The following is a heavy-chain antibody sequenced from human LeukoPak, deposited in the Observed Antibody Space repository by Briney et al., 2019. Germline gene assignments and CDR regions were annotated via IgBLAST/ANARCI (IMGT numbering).Heavy chain of an antibody. Sequence: GGSLGLSCAASGFTFSSYSMNWVRQAPGKGLEWVSYISSSSSIMYYADSVMGRFTISRDNAKNSLYLQMNSLRADDTAVYYCATQPRRLDYWGQGTLVTVSS. D-gene: IGHD1-1*01. V-gene: IGHV3-48*01. CDR1: GFTFSSYS. J-gene: IGHJ4*02. CDR2: ISSSSSIM. CDR3: ATQPRRLDY.